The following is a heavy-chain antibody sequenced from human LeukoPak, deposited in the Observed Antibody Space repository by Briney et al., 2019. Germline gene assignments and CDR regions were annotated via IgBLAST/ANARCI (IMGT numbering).Heavy chain of an antibody. Sequence: SETLSLTCTVSGGSISSSSYYWGWNRQPPGRGLEWIGSIYYSGSTYYNPSLKSRVTISVDTSKNQFSLKLSSVTAADTAVYYCARGRRFLEWLLQAAFDIWGQGTMVTVSS. V-gene: IGHV4-39*07. CDR2: IYYSGST. CDR3: ARGRRFLEWLLQAAFDI. J-gene: IGHJ3*02. CDR1: GGSISSSSYY. D-gene: IGHD3-3*01.